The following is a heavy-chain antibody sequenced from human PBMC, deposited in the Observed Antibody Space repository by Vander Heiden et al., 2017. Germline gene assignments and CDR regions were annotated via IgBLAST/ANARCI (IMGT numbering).Heavy chain of an antibody. CDR2: ISNSGGST. V-gene: IGHV3-23*01. D-gene: IGHD3-22*01. J-gene: IGHJ4*02. Sequence: EVQLLESGGGLVQPGGSLRLSCSASGFTFSSYAMSWVRQAPGKGLDWVSTISNSGGSTYYADSVKGRFTISRDNSKNTLYWQMNSLRAEDTAVYYCANSYYDTSGVDYWGQGTLVTVSS. CDR3: ANSYYDTSGVDY. CDR1: GFTFSSYA.